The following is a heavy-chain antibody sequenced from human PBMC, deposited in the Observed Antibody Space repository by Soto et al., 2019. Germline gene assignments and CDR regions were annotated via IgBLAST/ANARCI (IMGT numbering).Heavy chain of an antibody. J-gene: IGHJ6*02. D-gene: IGHD6-6*01. CDR1: GGSISSGGYS. V-gene: IGHV4-30-2*01. Sequence: PSETLSLTCAVSGGSISSGGYSWSWIRQPPGKGLEWIGYIYHSGSTYYNPSLKSRVTISVDRSKNQFSLKLSSVTAAGTAVYYCARSIAARPGAYYYYGMDVWGQGTTVTVSS. CDR2: IYHSGST. CDR3: ARSIAARPGAYYYYGMDV.